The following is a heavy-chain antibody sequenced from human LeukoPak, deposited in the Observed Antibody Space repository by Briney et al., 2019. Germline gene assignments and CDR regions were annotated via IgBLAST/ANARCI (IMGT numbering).Heavy chain of an antibody. CDR1: GYTFTSYY. J-gene: IGHJ4*02. V-gene: IGHV1-46*01. CDR2: INPNGGST. D-gene: IGHD1-14*01. CDR3: ARSQGPEQVDY. Sequence: ASVKVSCKASGYTFTSYYMHWVRQAPGQGLEWMGRINPNGGSTSYAQKFQGRVTMTTDTSTSTAYMELSSLRSEDTAVYYCARSQGPEQVDYWGQGTLVTVSS.